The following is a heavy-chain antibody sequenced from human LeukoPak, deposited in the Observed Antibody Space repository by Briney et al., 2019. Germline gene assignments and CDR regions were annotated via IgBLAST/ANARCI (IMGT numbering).Heavy chain of an antibody. CDR1: GGTFSSYA. CDR3: ARNKGRLGWLFTTVEDYYYYGMDV. CDR2: INPSSSSS. Sequence: ASVKVSCKASGGTFSSYAISWVRQAPGQGLEWMGIINPSSSSSNFARKFQGRVIMTRDTSTSTVYMELSSLRSEDTAVYYCARNKGRLGWLFTTVEDYYYYGMDVWGQGTTVTVSS. J-gene: IGHJ6*02. D-gene: IGHD3-3*01. V-gene: IGHV1-46*01.